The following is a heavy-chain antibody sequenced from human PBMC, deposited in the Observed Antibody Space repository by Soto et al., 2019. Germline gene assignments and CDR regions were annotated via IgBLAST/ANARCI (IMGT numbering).Heavy chain of an antibody. Sequence: PSETLSLTCAVSGGSISSGGYSWSCIRQPPGKGLEWIGYIYHSGSTYYNPSLKSRVTISVDRSKNQFSLKLSSVTAADTAVYYCARGARPKWTYFDYWGQGTLVTVSS. V-gene: IGHV4-30-2*01. CDR3: ARGARPKWTYFDY. CDR1: GGSISSGGYS. D-gene: IGHD1-26*01. J-gene: IGHJ4*02. CDR2: IYHSGST.